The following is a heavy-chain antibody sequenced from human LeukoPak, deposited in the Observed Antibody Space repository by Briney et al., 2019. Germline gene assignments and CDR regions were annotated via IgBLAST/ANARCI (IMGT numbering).Heavy chain of an antibody. Sequence: PGGSLRLSCAASGFTFSSYGMHWVRQAPGKGLEWVAVISYDGSNKYYADSVKGRFTISRDNSKNTLYLQMNSLRAEDMAVYYCAKARRVGFSSSPGINWFDPWGQGTLVTVSS. CDR2: ISYDGSNK. CDR3: AKARRVGFSSSPGINWFDP. V-gene: IGHV3-30*18. J-gene: IGHJ5*02. CDR1: GFTFSSYG. D-gene: IGHD6-6*01.